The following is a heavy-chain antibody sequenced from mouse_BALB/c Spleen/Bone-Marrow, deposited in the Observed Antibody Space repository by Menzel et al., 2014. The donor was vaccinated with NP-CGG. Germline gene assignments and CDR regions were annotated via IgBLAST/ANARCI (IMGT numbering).Heavy chain of an antibody. CDR1: GYTFTSYW. Sequence: QVQLQQSGAELAKPGASVKMSCKASGYTFTSYWMHWVKQRPGQGLEWIGYINPSTGYTDYNQKFKDKATLTSDKSSSTAYIQLRTLKSEDSAVYYCARVYDGSCFAYWGQGTLVTVSA. D-gene: IGHD1-2*01. CDR3: ARVYDGSCFAY. J-gene: IGHJ3*01. V-gene: IGHV1-7*01. CDR2: INPSTGYT.